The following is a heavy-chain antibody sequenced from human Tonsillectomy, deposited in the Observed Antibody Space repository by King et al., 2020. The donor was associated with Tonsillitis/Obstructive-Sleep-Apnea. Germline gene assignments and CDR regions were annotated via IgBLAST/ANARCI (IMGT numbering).Heavy chain of an antibody. CDR1: GYSFTSYW. CDR3: ARRDLMITFGGVIVGDAFDI. D-gene: IGHD3-16*02. CDR2: IYPGDSDT. J-gene: IGHJ3*02. Sequence: QLVQSGAEVKKPGESLKISCKGSGYSFTSYWIGWVRQMPGKGLEWMGIIYPGDSDTRYSPSFQGQVTISADKSISTAYLQWSSLKASDTAMYYCARRDLMITFGGVIVGDAFDIWGQGTMVTVSS. V-gene: IGHV5-51*01.